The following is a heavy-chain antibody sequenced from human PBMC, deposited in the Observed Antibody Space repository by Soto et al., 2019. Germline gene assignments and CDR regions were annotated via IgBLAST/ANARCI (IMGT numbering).Heavy chain of an antibody. Sequence: SETLSLTCTVSGVSISSSDYYWGWIRQPPGKGLEWIGSIYYSGSTYYNPSLKSRVIISVDTSKNQFSLKLSSVTAADTAVYYCAKSGYRYCSSTSCYNFDYWGQGTLVTV. CDR1: GVSISSSDYY. D-gene: IGHD2-2*02. CDR2: IYYSGST. V-gene: IGHV4-39*01. J-gene: IGHJ4*02. CDR3: AKSGYRYCSSTSCYNFDY.